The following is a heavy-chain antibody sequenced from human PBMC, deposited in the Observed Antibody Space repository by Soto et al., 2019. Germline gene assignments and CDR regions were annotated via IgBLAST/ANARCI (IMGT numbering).Heavy chain of an antibody. V-gene: IGHV3-30-3*01. CDR1: GFTFSSYA. D-gene: IGHD1-26*01. Sequence: QVQLVESGGGVVQPGRSLRLSCAASGFTFSSYAMHWVRQAPGKGLEWVAVISYDGSNKYYADSVKGRFTISRDNSKNTLYLQMNSLRAEDTAVYYCARTPGTRSYSGSYHPFDYWGQGTLVTVSS. CDR3: ARTPGTRSYSGSYHPFDY. CDR2: ISYDGSNK. J-gene: IGHJ4*02.